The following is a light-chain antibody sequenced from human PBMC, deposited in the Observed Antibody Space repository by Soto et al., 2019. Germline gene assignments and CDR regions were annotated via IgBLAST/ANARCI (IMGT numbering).Light chain of an antibody. CDR2: GAS. V-gene: IGKV3-20*01. J-gene: IGKJ2*01. CDR1: QSVSSRF. Sequence: EIVLTQSPGTLSLSPGEGATLSCRASQSVSSRFLAWYQRKPGQAPRLLIYGASSRATGIPDRFSGSGSGTDFTLTISRLEPEDFAVYYCQQYGSPYMYTFGQGTKLEIK. CDR3: QQYGSPYMYT.